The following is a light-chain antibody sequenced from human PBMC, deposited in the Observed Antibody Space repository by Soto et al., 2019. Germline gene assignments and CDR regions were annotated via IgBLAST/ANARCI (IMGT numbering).Light chain of an antibody. V-gene: IGLV2-14*01. J-gene: IGLJ2*01. CDR1: SSDVGAYNY. CDR3: SSYKSGSTLLV. Sequence: QSALTQPASVSGSPGQSITISCTGTSSDVGAYNYVSWYQQHPGKAPKLMIYDVTNRPSGVSNRFSGSKSGNTASRTISGLRAEDEADYSGSSYKSGSTLLVFGGGPSSPS. CDR2: DVT.